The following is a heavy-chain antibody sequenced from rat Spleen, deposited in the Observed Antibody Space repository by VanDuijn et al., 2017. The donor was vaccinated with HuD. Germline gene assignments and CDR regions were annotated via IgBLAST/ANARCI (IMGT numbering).Heavy chain of an antibody. J-gene: IGHJ3*01. CDR3: TRLEGGGLDY. V-gene: IGHV5-58*01. D-gene: IGHD1-11*01. Sequence: EVQLVETGGGLVQHGRSLKLSCVASGFTFSSYWMYWIRQAPGKGLEWVSSINTDGGSTYYPDSVKGRFTISRDNAENTGYLQMNSLRSEDTATYYCTRLEGGGLDYWGQGTLVTVSS. CDR1: GFTFSSYW. CDR2: INTDGGST.